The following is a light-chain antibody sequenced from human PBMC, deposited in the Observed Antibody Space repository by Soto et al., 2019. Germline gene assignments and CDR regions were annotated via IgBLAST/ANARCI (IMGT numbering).Light chain of an antibody. J-gene: IGKJ3*01. CDR2: GAS. Sequence: EIVLTQSPGTLSLSPGERATLSCRASQSVSSNLAWYQQKPGQAPRLIIHGASRRATDILDRFSGSGSGADFTLTINTLEPEDFAAYYCQQYGSSPFTFGPGTKVDIK. CDR3: QQYGSSPFT. CDR1: QSVSSN. V-gene: IGKV3-20*01.